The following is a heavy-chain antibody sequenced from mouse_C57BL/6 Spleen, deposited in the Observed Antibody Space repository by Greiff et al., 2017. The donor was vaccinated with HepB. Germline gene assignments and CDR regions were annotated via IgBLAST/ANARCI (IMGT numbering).Heavy chain of an antibody. CDR3: ARFPSMTTVERGVAY. J-gene: IGHJ3*01. Sequence: QVQLQQSGAELVMPGASVKLSCKASGYTFTSYWMHWVKQRPGQGLEWIGEIDPSDSYTNYNQKFKGKSTLTVDKSHSTAYMQLSSLTSEDSAVYYCARFPSMTTVERGVAYWGQGTLVTVSA. V-gene: IGHV1-69*01. D-gene: IGHD1-1*01. CDR1: GYTFTSYW. CDR2: IDPSDSYT.